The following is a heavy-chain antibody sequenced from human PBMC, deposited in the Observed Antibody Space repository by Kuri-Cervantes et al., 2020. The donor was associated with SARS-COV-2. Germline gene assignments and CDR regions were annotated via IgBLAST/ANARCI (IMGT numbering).Heavy chain of an antibody. V-gene: IGHV4-39*07. CDR2: IYHSGST. CDR3: ARYKTTVTTSNFDY. Sequence: ESLKISCTVPGGSISSSSYYWGWIRQPPGKGLEWIGSIYHSGSTYYNPYLKSRVTISVDTSKNQFSLKLSSVTAADTAVYYCARYKTTVTTSNFDYWGQGTLVTVSS. D-gene: IGHD4-11*01. J-gene: IGHJ4*02. CDR1: GGSISSSSYY.